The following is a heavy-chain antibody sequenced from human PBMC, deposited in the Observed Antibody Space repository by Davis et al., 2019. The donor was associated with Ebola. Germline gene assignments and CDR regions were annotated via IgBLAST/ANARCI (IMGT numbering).Heavy chain of an antibody. CDR1: GSTVSSYY. V-gene: IGHV3-53*01. CDR2: IYTGGDT. Sequence: LRLSCEASGSTVSSYYINWVRQAPGKGLEWVSVIYTGGDTYYTDSVKGRSIISRDNSKNTLYLQLSSLTPEDSAVYYCARDIFPEDGMDVWGQGTTVTVS. J-gene: IGHJ6*02. CDR3: ARDIFPEDGMDV. D-gene: IGHD3-9*01.